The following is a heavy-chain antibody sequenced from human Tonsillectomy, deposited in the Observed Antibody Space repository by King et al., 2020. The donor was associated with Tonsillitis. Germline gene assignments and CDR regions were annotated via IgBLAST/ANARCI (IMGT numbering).Heavy chain of an antibody. J-gene: IGHJ4*02. Sequence: EVQLVEAGGGLAQPGGSLRLSSAASGFTFSSYSMNWVRQAPGKGLEWVSYISSSSSGIYYADSVKGRFTSSRDNAKNSLYLQMNSLRAEDTAVYYCARAAVAGNNHFDYWGQGTLVTVSS. V-gene: IGHV3-48*01. CDR2: ISSSSSGI. CDR3: ARAAVAGNNHFDY. CDR1: GFTFSSYS. D-gene: IGHD6-19*01.